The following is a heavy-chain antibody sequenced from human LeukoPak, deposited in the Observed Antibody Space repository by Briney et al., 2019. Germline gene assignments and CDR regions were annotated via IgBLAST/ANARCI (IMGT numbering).Heavy chain of an antibody. J-gene: IGHJ4*02. D-gene: IGHD3-22*01. CDR2: ISGSGGST. V-gene: IGHV3-23*01. CDR1: GFTFSSYA. Sequence: PGGSLRLSCAASGFTFSSYAMSWVRQAPGKGLEWVSAISGSGGSTYYADSVKGRFTISRDNSKNTLYLQMSSLRAEDTAAYYCAKGSYYDSSGSFYFDYWGQGTLVTVSS. CDR3: AKGSYYDSSGSFYFDY.